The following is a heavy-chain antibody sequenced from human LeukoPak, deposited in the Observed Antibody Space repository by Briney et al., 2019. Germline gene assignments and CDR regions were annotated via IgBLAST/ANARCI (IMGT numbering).Heavy chain of an antibody. CDR1: GDSVSSNSAA. V-gene: IGHV6-1*01. CDR2: TYYRSKWCN. CDR3: ARDPGKGWNYPTPPYYFDY. J-gene: IGHJ4*02. D-gene: IGHD1-7*01. Sequence: SQTLSLTCAISGDSVSSNSAAWNWIRQSPSRGLEWLGRTYYRSKWCNDYAVSVKSRITINPDTSKNQFSLQLNSVTPEDTAVYYCARDPGKGWNYPTPPYYFDYWGQGTLVTVSS.